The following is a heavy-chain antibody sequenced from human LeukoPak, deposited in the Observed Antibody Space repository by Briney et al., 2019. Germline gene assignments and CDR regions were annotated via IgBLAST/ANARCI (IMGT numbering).Heavy chain of an antibody. CDR1: GTYW. CDR2: INSDGSWT. Sequence: QAGGSLSLSCAASGTYWMHWVRQVPGKGLVWVSHINSDGSWTSYADSVKGRFTISKDNAKNTVYLQMNSLRAEDTAVYYCVSFYETYWGRGTLVTVSS. V-gene: IGHV3-74*01. CDR3: VSFYETY. J-gene: IGHJ4*02. D-gene: IGHD2/OR15-2a*01.